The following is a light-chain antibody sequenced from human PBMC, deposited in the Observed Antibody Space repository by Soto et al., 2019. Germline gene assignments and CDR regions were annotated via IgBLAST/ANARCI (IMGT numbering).Light chain of an antibody. Sequence: QPALTKPAPVSGSPGQPITISCSRTSSDVGTYKPVSWYQQYQGKAPKLIIYDDTKRPSGVSSRFSGSKYGNTAYLTISGLQAEDEADYYCCSFAGSSTSFGGGTK. CDR1: SSDVGTYKP. CDR3: CSFAGSSTS. V-gene: IGLV2-23*01. J-gene: IGLJ3*02. CDR2: DDT.